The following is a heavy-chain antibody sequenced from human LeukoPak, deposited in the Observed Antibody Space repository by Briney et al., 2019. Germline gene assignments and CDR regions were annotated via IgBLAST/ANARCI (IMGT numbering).Heavy chain of an antibody. J-gene: IGHJ4*02. Sequence: TPSETLSLTCTVSGGSISSSDYYWAWIRQPPGKGLEWIGTIYYSGTTYYNPSLKSRVTISVDTSKNQFSLKLSSVTAADTAVYYCARVHSNLRFLERVRRYYFDYWGQGTLVTVSS. CDR1: GGSISSSDYY. D-gene: IGHD3-3*01. V-gene: IGHV4-39*07. CDR2: IYYSGTT. CDR3: ARVHSNLRFLERVRRYYFDY.